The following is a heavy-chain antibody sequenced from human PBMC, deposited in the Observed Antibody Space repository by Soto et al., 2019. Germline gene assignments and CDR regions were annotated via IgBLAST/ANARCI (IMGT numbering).Heavy chain of an antibody. CDR3: ARGEDAFFYYGLDV. V-gene: IGHV4-59*01. Sequence: PSETLSLTCTVSGGSITSSYWSRIRRPPGKGLEWIAYIYDTGISGYTPSTSYNPSLKSRVTMSVDTSKGQFSLKLTSVTAADTAVYYCARGEDAFFYYGLDVWGQGITVTVSS. CDR2: IYDTGISGYTPST. J-gene: IGHJ6*02. CDR1: GGSITSSY.